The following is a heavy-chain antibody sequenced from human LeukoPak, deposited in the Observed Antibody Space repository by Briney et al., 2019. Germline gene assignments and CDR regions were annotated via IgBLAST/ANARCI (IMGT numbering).Heavy chain of an antibody. D-gene: IGHD1-26*01. CDR3: ASLGDSIY. CDR1: GFAFTDYD. Sequence: QPGGSLRLSCAASGFAFTDYDVHWVRQATGGGLEWVSSIGKAGDTYYADSVKGRFTIPRENANNHFYLQMNSLRAGDTAVYFCASLGDSIYWGQGTLVTVSS. V-gene: IGHV3-13*01. J-gene: IGHJ4*02. CDR2: IGKAGDT.